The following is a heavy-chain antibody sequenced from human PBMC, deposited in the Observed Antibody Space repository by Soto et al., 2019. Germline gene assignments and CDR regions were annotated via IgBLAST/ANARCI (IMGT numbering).Heavy chain of an antibody. Sequence: GGSLRLSCAASGFDFSVYWMSWVRQAPGKGPEWVANIKFDGSEKQYVDSVKGRFTVSRDNARNSVFLQMNSLRAGDTAVYYCVKDGGYCSSATCYSPRNHYFDAWGQGTLVTVFS. J-gene: IGHJ5*02. CDR2: IKFDGSEK. CDR1: GFDFSVYW. D-gene: IGHD2-2*01. CDR3: VKDGGYCSSATCYSPRNHYFDA. V-gene: IGHV3-7*03.